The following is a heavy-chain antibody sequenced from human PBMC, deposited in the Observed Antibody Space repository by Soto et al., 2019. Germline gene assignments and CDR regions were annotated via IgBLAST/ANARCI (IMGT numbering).Heavy chain of an antibody. CDR1: GFTFSSYA. D-gene: IGHD2-15*01. J-gene: IGHJ4*02. CDR3: AKDGYCSGGSCYSAYFDY. V-gene: IGHV3-23*01. CDR2: ISGSGGST. Sequence: GGSLRLSCAASGFTFSSYAMSWVRQAPGKGLEWVSAISGSGGSTYYADSVKGRFTISRDNSKNTLYLQMNSLRAEYTALFYFAKDGYCSGGSCYSAYFDYWGQGTLVTVSS.